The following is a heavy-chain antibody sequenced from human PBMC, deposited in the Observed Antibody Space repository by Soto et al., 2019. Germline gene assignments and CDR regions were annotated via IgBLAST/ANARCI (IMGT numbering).Heavy chain of an antibody. CDR2: ISAYNGNT. CDR3: ANSRSHVSLYYYYGMDV. V-gene: IGHV1-18*03. Sequence: QVQLVQSGAEVKKPGASVKVSCKASGYTFTSHGITWVRQAPGQGLEWMGWISAYNGNTKYEQKFQDRVLMTTDTSTSTAYLELKSLRSDDMAVYYCANSRSHVSLYYYYGMDVWGQGTTVTVSS. J-gene: IGHJ6*02. D-gene: IGHD2-15*01. CDR1: GYTFTSHG.